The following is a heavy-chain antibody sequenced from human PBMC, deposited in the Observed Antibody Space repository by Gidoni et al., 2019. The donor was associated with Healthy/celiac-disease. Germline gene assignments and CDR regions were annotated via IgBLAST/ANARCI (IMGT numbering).Heavy chain of an antibody. CDR3: AKDPSTSYYFDY. J-gene: IGHJ4*02. D-gene: IGHD3-16*01. Sequence: EVQLVESGGGLVQPGGSLRLSCAASGVTFSSYAMSWVRQAPGKGLEWVSAISVSGGSTYYAASVKVRFTISRDNSKNTLYLQMNSLRAEDTAVYYCAKDPSTSYYFDYWGQGTLVTVSS. CDR2: ISVSGGST. V-gene: IGHV3-23*04. CDR1: GVTFSSYA.